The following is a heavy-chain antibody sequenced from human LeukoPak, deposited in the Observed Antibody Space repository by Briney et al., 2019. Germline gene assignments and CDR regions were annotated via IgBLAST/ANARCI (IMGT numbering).Heavy chain of an antibody. CDR1: GYTLTSYD. D-gene: IGHD3-16*02. J-gene: IGHJ3*02. V-gene: IGHV1-8*01. CDR2: MNPASGNT. Sequence: ASVKVSCKASGYTLTSYDINWVRQATGQGLEWMGYMNPASGNTGFAQEFQGRVTMTTDTSISTAYMELSSLRSEDTAVYYCARVPREIASIWGQGTMVTVSS. CDR3: ARVPREIASI.